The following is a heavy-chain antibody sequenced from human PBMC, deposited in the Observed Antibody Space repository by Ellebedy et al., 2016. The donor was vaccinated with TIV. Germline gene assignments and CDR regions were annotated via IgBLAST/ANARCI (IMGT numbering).Heavy chain of an antibody. CDR3: ARMLTGYYNQYYEGMGV. J-gene: IGHJ6*02. D-gene: IGHD3-9*01. CDR1: GASISSNNW. V-gene: IGHV4-4*02. CDR2: IFHTGRT. Sequence: SETLSLTXTVSGASISSNNWWSWVRQPPGNGLEWIGGIFHTGRTNYNPSLRSRLTISVETSKNQLSLLLSSVTAADTAVYYCARMLTGYYNQYYEGMGVWGQGTTVTVSS.